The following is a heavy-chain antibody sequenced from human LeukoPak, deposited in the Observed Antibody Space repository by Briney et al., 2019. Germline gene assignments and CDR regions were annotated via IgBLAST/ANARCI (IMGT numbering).Heavy chain of an antibody. J-gene: IGHJ3*02. CDR3: ARRVVVTSAMYDAFDI. D-gene: IGHD2-21*02. CDR1: DGSLSNYY. CDR2: IFYSGST. Sequence: SETLSLTCTVSDGSLSNYYWSWIRQPPGKGLEWIGYIFYSGSTDYNSSLKSRVTISVDMSQNQFSLRLYSVTAADTAVYYCARRVVVTSAMYDAFDIWGQGTLVTVSS. V-gene: IGHV4-59*08.